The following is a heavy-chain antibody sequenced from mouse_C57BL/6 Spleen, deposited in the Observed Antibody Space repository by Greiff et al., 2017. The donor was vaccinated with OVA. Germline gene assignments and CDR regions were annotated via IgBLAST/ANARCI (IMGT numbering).Heavy chain of an antibody. J-gene: IGHJ2*01. D-gene: IGHD4-1*01. CDR3: ARRLGLYFDY. CDR1: GYSITSGYY. CDR2: ISYDGSN. V-gene: IGHV3-6*01. Sequence: DVKLQESGPGLVKPSQSLSLTCSVTGYSITSGYYWNWIRQFPGNKLEWMGYISYDGSNNYNPSLKNRISITRDTSKNQFFLKLNSVTTEDTATYYCARRLGLYFDYWGQGTTLTVSS.